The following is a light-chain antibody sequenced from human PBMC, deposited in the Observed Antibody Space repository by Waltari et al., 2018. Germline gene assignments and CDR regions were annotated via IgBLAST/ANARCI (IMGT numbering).Light chain of an antibody. CDR1: SRDGGSYNL. CDR3: CSYAGSSTYV. Sequence: QSALTQPASVSGSPGQSITIPCTGTSRDGGSYNLFSWYQQHPGKAPKLMIYEGSKRPSGVSNRFSGSKSGNTASLTISGLQAEDEADYYCCSYAGSSTYVFGTGTKVTVL. J-gene: IGLJ1*01. V-gene: IGLV2-23*01. CDR2: EGS.